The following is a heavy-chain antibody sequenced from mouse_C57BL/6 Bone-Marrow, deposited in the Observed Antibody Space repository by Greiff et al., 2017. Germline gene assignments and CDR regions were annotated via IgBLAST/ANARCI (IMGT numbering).Heavy chain of an antibody. CDR3: ARGDYYGSKGY. CDR2: IYPRSGNT. V-gene: IGHV1-81*01. Sequence: VKLVESGAELARPGASVKLSCKASGYTFTSYGISWVKQRTGQGLEWIGEIYPRSGNTYYNEKFKGKATLTADKSSSTAYMELRSLTSEDSAVYFCARGDYYGSKGYWGQGTTLTVSS. CDR1: GYTFTSYG. D-gene: IGHD1-1*01. J-gene: IGHJ2*01.